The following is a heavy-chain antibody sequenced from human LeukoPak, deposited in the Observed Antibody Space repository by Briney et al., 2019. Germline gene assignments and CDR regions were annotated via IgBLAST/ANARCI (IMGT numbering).Heavy chain of an antibody. D-gene: IGHD6-13*01. V-gene: IGHV1-46*01. J-gene: IGHJ6*02. CDR3: ARDGSSWYVPLGYYYGMEV. CDR1: GYAFTGYY. CDR2: INPSGGST. Sequence: ASVKVSCKASGYAFTGYYMHWVRQAPGQGLEWMGIINPSGGSTSYAQKFQGRVTMTRDTSTSTVYMELTSLRSEDTAVYYCARDGSSWYVPLGYYYGMEVWGQGTTVTVSS.